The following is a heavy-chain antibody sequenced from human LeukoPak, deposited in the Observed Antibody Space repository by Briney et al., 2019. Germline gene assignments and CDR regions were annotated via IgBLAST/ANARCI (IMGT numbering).Heavy chain of an antibody. D-gene: IGHD3-10*01. Sequence: SVKASCKASGGTFSSYAISWVRQAPGQGLEWMGGIIPIFGTANYAQKFQGRVTITTDESTSTAYMELSSLRSEDTAVYYCARDTYGSGSLENDAFDIWGQGTMVTVSS. V-gene: IGHV1-69*05. J-gene: IGHJ3*02. CDR3: ARDTYGSGSLENDAFDI. CDR1: GGTFSSYA. CDR2: IIPIFGTA.